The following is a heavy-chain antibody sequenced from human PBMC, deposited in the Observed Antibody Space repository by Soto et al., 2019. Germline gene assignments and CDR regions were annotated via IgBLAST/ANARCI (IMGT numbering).Heavy chain of an antibody. Sequence: QVQLVESGGGVVQPGRSLSLSCAASGFTFSSYTMHWVRQAPGKGLEWVALISYDGSNKYYADSVKGRFTISRDNSKNTLLMQMNSLRAEDTAVYYCARDSVGYCSSTSCQEWYFDLWGRGTLVTVSS. CDR3: ARDSVGYCSSTSCQEWYFDL. CDR2: ISYDGSNK. D-gene: IGHD2-2*01. J-gene: IGHJ2*01. V-gene: IGHV3-30-3*01. CDR1: GFTFSSYT.